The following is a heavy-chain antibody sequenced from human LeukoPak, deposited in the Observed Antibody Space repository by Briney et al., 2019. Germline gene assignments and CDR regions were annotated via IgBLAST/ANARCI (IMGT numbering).Heavy chain of an antibody. CDR3: ARGKLDSTSGSSPLDY. CDR2: INSGGSSI. J-gene: IGHJ4*02. D-gene: IGHD3-10*01. CDR1: GFSFSSRW. V-gene: IGHV3-74*01. Sequence: GGSLRLSCEAYGFSFSSRWMHWVRQAPGKGLVWVSRINSGGSSISYAGSVKGRVTISRDNAKNTLYLQMNSLRVEDTAIYYCARGKLDSTSGSSPLDYWGQGILVTVSS.